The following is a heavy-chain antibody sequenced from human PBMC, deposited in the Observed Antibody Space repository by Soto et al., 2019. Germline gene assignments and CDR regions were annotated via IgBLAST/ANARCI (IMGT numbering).Heavy chain of an antibody. CDR1: GFTFSSYW. V-gene: IGHV3-7*04. CDR2: MNQDGGEK. Sequence: GGSLRLSCAASGFTFSSYWMTWFRQSPGKGLEWVADMNQDGGEKYYVDSVKGRLTISRDNGRTSLYLQMNSLRVEDTAVYYCARVDCSPSNCYNLYSGREVWGQGTTVTVSS. CDR3: ARVDCSPSNCYNLYSGREV. J-gene: IGHJ6*02. D-gene: IGHD2-2*02.